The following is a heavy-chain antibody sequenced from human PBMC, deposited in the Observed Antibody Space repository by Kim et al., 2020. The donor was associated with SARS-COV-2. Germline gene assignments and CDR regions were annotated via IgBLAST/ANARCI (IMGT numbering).Heavy chain of an antibody. CDR1: GGSFSGYY. Sequence: SETLSLTCAVYGGSFSGYYWSWIRQPPGKGLEWIGEINHSGSTNYNPSLKSRVTISVDTSKNQFSLKLSSVTAADTAVYYCARGPFGFGGVIADFDYWGQGTLVTVSS. J-gene: IGHJ4*02. V-gene: IGHV4-34*01. CDR3: ARGPFGFGGVIADFDY. D-gene: IGHD3-16*02. CDR2: INHSGST.